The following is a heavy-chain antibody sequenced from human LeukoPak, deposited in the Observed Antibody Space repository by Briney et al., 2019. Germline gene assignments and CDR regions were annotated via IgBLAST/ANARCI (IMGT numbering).Heavy chain of an antibody. CDR3: ATHPKKPVVAGTLDY. CDR1: GFTFSIYA. D-gene: IGHD6-19*01. Sequence: HSGGSLRLSCAASGFTFSIYAMTWVRQAPGKGLEWVSTIIDTGDNTYYADSVKGRFTISRDNSKNTLYLQMNSLRAEDTAVYYCATHPKKPVVAGTLDYWGQGTLVTVSS. CDR2: IIDTGDNT. V-gene: IGHV3-23*01. J-gene: IGHJ4*02.